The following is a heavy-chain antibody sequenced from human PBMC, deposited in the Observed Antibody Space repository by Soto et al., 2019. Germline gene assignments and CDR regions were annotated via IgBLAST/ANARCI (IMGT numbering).Heavy chain of an antibody. CDR2: IFDSGRT. Sequence: QVQLQESGPGLVKPSQTLSLTCTVSGGSISSGDYYWSWIRQHPQKGLEWIGYIFDSGRTYYNPSLKSRVTTSLDTSKNQFSLNLNSVTAADTAVYYCARFSGDYYDSSGYYGWFDPWGQGTLVIVSS. CDR3: ARFSGDYYDSSGYYGWFDP. J-gene: IGHJ5*02. D-gene: IGHD3-22*01. V-gene: IGHV4-31*03. CDR1: GGSISSGDYY.